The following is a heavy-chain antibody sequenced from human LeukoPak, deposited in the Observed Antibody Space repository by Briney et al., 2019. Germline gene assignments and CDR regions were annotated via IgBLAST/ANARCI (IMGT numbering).Heavy chain of an antibody. Sequence: ASVKLSCKASGYTFTSYYMHWVRQAPGPGLDRMGLINPSGSSTSYAQKFQGRLSLTRDMSTSTDYMELSSLRSEDTAVYYCARDNSVGDTAWWFDPWGQGTLVTVSS. J-gene: IGHJ5*02. CDR1: GYTFTSYY. CDR3: ARDNSVGDTAWWFDP. V-gene: IGHV1-46*01. CDR2: INPSGSST. D-gene: IGHD1-26*01.